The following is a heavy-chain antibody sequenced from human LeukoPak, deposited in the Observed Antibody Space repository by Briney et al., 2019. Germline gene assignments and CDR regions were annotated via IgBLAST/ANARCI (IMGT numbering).Heavy chain of an antibody. CDR1: GFTFGEYG. CDR2: ITWDGGST. V-gene: IGHV3-43D*03. Sequence: GGSLRLSCVGSGFTFGEYGMHWVRQVPGKGLEWVSHITWDGGSTYYAGSVKGRFTISRDNSKNSLYLQMNSLGAEDTALYYCAKDIHIGHGSGWPESWGQGTLVTVSS. J-gene: IGHJ5*02. D-gene: IGHD6-19*01. CDR3: AKDIHIGHGSGWPES.